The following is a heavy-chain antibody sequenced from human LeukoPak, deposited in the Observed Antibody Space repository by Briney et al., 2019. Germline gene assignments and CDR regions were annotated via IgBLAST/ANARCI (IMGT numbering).Heavy chain of an antibody. Sequence: ASVKVSCKASGHTFTSYDINWVRQATGQGLEWMGWMNPNSGNTGYAQKFQGRVTMTRNTSISTAYMELSSLRSEDTAVYYCAREDGYNSEGSTQYWGQGTLVTVSS. D-gene: IGHD5-24*01. CDR2: MNPNSGNT. CDR3: AREDGYNSEGSTQY. V-gene: IGHV1-8*01. J-gene: IGHJ4*02. CDR1: GHTFTSYD.